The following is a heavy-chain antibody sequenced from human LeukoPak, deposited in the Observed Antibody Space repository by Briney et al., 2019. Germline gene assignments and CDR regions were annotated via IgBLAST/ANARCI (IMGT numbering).Heavy chain of an antibody. CDR1: GGTFSSYA. V-gene: IGHV1-69*04. D-gene: IGHD5-18*01. J-gene: IGHJ4*02. CDR3: ARSQVDTAMSGLFFDY. CDR2: IIPILGIA. Sequence: SVKVSCKASGGTFSSYAISWVRQAPGQGLEWMGRIIPILGIANYAQKFQGRVTITADKSTSTAYMELSRLRSDDTAVYYCARSQVDTAMSGLFFDYWGQGTLVTVSS.